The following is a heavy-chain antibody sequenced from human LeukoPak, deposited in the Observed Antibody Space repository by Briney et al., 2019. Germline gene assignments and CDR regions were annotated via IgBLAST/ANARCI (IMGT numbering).Heavy chain of an antibody. CDR3: ARIAVTGSRGNWFDP. J-gene: IGHJ5*02. CDR1: GGSFSGYY. V-gene: IGHV4-34*01. Sequence: SETPSLTCAVYGGSFSGYYWRWTRQPPGKGLQGIGQINHSGSTNYNPSLKSRVTISVDTSKNQFSLKLSSVTAVDTAVYYCARIAVTGSRGNWFDPWGQGTLVTVSS. D-gene: IGHD1-20*01. CDR2: INHSGST.